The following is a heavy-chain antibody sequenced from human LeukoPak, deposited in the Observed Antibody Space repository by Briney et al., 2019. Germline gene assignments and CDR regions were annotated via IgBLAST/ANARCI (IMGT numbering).Heavy chain of an antibody. V-gene: IGHV1-46*01. J-gene: IGHJ5*02. CDR2: INPSGGST. CDR3: AREVTMVRGVIIANWFDP. Sequence: ASVKVSCKASGYTFTSYYMHWVRQAPGQGLEWMGIINPSGGSTSYAQKFQGRVTMTRDTSTSTVYMELSSLRSEDTAVYYCAREVTMVRGVIIANWFDPWGQGTLVTVSS. D-gene: IGHD3-10*01. CDR1: GYTFTSYY.